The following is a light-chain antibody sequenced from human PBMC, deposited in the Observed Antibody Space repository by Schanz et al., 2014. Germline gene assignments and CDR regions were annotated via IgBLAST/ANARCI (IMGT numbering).Light chain of an antibody. CDR1: SSDVGAYGGYNY. CDR3: SSKAGSNNLVL. CDR2: DVN. Sequence: QSALTQPRSVSGSPGQSVTISCTGSSSDVGAYGGYNYVSWYQQHPGKAPKLMIYDVNKRPSGVPDRFSGSKSANTASLTISGLQAEDEADYYCSSKAGSNNLVLFGGGTKLTVL. V-gene: IGLV2-11*01. J-gene: IGLJ2*01.